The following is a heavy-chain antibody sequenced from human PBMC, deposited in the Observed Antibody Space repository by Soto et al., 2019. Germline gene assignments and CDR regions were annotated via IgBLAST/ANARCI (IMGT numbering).Heavy chain of an antibody. J-gene: IGHJ4*02. CDR1: GFNLKDYG. Sequence: GWSLRLSCSASGFNLKDYGMHLVRQAPGKGLEQVAASTYVGGTPYYVESVKGRFTVSRDNSKNTLYLQMGSLRPEDTAIYFCVKDYSHGRFPEYWGEGTLVTVSP. V-gene: IGHV3-64D*06. CDR3: VKDYSHGRFPEY. CDR2: STYVGGTP. D-gene: IGHD1-26*01.